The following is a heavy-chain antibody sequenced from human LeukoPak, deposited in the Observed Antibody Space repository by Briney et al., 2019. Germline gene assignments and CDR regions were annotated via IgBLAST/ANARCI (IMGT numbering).Heavy chain of an antibody. CDR3: AKERITIFGVVPGYFDY. V-gene: IGHV3-23*01. J-gene: IGHJ4*02. CDR1: GFTFSSYA. D-gene: IGHD3-3*01. CDR2: ISGSGGST. Sequence: GGSLRLSCAASGFTFSSYAMSWVRQAPGKGLEWVSAISGSGGSTYYADSVKGRFTISRDNSKNTLYLQMNSLRAEDTAVYYCAKERITIFGVVPGYFDYWGQGTLVTVSS.